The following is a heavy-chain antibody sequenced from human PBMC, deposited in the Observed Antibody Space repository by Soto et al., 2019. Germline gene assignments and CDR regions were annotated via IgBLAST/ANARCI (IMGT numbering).Heavy chain of an antibody. CDR3: ARAMPGGSNGGGVY. J-gene: IGHJ4*02. D-gene: IGHD1-26*01. CDR2: ISAYNGNT. CDR1: GYTFSSYG. Sequence: QVQLVQSGAEVKKPGASVKVSCKASGYTFSSYGIIWGRQAPGQGLEWMGWISAYNGNTKYAQKLQGRVTMTTDTSTSTAYMELRSLKSDDTAIYFCARAMPGGSNGGGVYWGQGILVTVSS. V-gene: IGHV1-18*01.